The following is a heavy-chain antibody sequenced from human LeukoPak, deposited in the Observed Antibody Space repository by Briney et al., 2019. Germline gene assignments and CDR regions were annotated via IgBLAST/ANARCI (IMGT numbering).Heavy chain of an antibody. Sequence: GASVKVSCKASGYTFTGYYMHWVRQAPGQGLEWMGWINPNSGGTNYAQKFQGWVTMTRDTSISTAYMELPSLTSDDTAVYYCARGYSSPVPNFDYWGQGTLVTVSS. J-gene: IGHJ4*02. V-gene: IGHV1-2*04. CDR2: INPNSGGT. CDR3: ARGYSSPVPNFDY. CDR1: GYTFTGYY. D-gene: IGHD6-13*01.